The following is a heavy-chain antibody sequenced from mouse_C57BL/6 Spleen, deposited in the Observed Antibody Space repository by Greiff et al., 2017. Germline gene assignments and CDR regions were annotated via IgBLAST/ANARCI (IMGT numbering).Heavy chain of an antibody. CDR2: IDPSDSYT. D-gene: IGHD2-5*01. CDR3: ARRTYSNYFDY. Sequence: QVQLQQPGAELVKPGASVKLSCKASGYTFTSYWMQWVKQRPGQGLEWIGEIDPSDSYTNYNQKFKGKATLPVDTSSSTAYMQLSSLTSEDSAVYYCARRTYSNYFDYWGQGTTLTVSS. CDR1: GYTFTSYW. J-gene: IGHJ2*01. V-gene: IGHV1-50*01.